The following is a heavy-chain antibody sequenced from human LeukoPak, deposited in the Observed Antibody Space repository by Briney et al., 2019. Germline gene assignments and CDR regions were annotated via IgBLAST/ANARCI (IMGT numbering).Heavy chain of an antibody. CDR3: AGYGFWSGYYI. CDR1: GGSISSYY. CDR2: IYTSGST. J-gene: IGHJ4*02. V-gene: IGHV4-4*09. Sequence: SETLSLTCTVSGGSISSYYWSWIRQPPGKGLEWIGYIYTSGSTNYNPSLKSRVTISVDTSKNQFSLKLSSVTAADTAVYYCAGYGFWSGYYIWGQGTLVTVSS. D-gene: IGHD3-3*01.